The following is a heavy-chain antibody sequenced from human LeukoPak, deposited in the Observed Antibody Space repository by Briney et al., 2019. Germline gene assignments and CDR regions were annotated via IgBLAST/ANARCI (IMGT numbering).Heavy chain of an antibody. D-gene: IGHD3-3*01. CDR2: INPSGGST. V-gene: IGHV1-46*03. CDR3: ARAYDFWSGYYRVYFDY. J-gene: IGHJ4*02. Sequence: ASVKVSCKASGYTFTSYYMHWVRQAPGQGLEWMGIINPSGGSTSYAQKFQGRVTMTRDTSTSTVYMELSSLRPEDTAVYYCARAYDFWSGYYRVYFDYWGQGTLVTVSS. CDR1: GYTFTSYY.